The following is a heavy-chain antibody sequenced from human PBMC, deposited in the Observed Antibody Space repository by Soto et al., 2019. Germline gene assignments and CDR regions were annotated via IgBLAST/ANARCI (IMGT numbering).Heavy chain of an antibody. CDR2: ISYDGSNK. CDR1: GFTFSSYG. Sequence: QPGGSLRLSCAASGFTFSSYGMHWVRQAPGKGLEWVAVISYDGSNKYYADSVKGRFTISRDNSKNTLYLQMNSLRAEDTAVYYCAKDRHNQALRYFDTVEGYGMDVWGQGTTVTVSS. V-gene: IGHV3-30*18. D-gene: IGHD3-9*01. J-gene: IGHJ6*02. CDR3: AKDRHNQALRYFDTVEGYGMDV.